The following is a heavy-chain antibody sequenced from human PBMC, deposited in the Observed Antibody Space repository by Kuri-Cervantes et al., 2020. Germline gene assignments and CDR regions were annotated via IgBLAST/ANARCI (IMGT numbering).Heavy chain of an antibody. CDR3: ARGNYGDYVMDYYYMDV. D-gene: IGHD4-17*01. V-gene: IGHV3-74*01. CDR2: TNPEGTAT. J-gene: IGHJ6*03. Sequence: GESLKISCAASGFTFSNYWMHWVRQVPGKGLVWVSRTNPEGTATNYADSVKGRFTISRDNAKNTMYLQMNSLRAEDTAVYYCARGNYGDYVMDYYYMDVWGKGTTVTVSS. CDR1: GFTFSNYW.